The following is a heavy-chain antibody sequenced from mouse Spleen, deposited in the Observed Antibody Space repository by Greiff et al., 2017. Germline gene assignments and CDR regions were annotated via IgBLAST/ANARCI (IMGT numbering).Heavy chain of an antibody. J-gene: IGHJ1*01. CDR1: GYTFTSYW. CDR3: ATATVVATRYFDV. CDR2: IDPSDSYT. Sequence: QVQLQQPGAELVMPGASVKLSCKASGYTFTSYWMHWVKQRPGQGLEWIGEIDPSDSYTNYNQKLKGKATLTVDKSSSTAYMQLSSLTSEDSAVYYGATATVVATRYFDVWGAGTTVTVSS. V-gene: IGHV1-69*01. D-gene: IGHD1-1*01.